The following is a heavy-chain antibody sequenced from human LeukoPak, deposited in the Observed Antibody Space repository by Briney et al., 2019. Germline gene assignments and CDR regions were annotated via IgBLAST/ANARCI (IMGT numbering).Heavy chain of an antibody. CDR1: GFTFSNYA. J-gene: IGHJ4*02. D-gene: IGHD3-9*01. Sequence: GASLRLSCAASGFTFSNYAMSWVPQAPGQGLEWVSAITGSGGNTYYADSVKGRFTISRDNSKNTVFLQMNSLRAEDTAVYYCAKWGDYDVLTGYYVSDYWGQGTLVTVSS. CDR2: ITGSGGNT. V-gene: IGHV3-23*01. CDR3: AKWGDYDVLTGYYVSDY.